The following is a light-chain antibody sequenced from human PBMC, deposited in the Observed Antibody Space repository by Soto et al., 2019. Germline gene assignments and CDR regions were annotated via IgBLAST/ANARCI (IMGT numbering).Light chain of an antibody. CDR2: AAS. CDR1: QSIRSH. Sequence: DIQMTQSPTSLSASVGDSVSITCRARQSIRSHLNWYQQKPGKAPKLLIYAASSLQSGVPSRFSGSGSGTDFTLTIRGLQPEDFATYYCQQSSGSRDWAFGQGTKVEIK. V-gene: IGKV1-39*01. J-gene: IGKJ1*01. CDR3: QQSSGSRDWA.